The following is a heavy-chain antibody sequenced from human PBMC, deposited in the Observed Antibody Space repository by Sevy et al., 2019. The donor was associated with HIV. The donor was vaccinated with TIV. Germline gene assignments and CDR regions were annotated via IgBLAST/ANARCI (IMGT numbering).Heavy chain of an antibody. CDR2: ISNSGANT. J-gene: IGHJ4*02. CDR3: AKEWTLLSDWYGEFDY. Sequence: GGSLRFSCAASGFTFTNYGMHWVRQAPGKGLEWVSGISNSGANTYYADSVRGRFTVSRDNSKNTVYLQLNSLRAEDTAIYYCAKEWTLLSDWYGEFDYWGQGTLVTVSS. V-gene: IGHV3-23*01. D-gene: IGHD6-19*01. CDR1: GFTFTNYG.